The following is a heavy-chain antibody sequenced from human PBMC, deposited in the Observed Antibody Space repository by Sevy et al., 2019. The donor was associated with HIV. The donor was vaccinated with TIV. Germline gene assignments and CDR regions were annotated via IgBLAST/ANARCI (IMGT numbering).Heavy chain of an antibody. D-gene: IGHD3-10*01. CDR2: INPNSGGT. Sequence: ASVKVSCKASGYTFTGYYMHWVRQAPGQGLEWMGRINPNSGGTNYAQKFQGRVTMTRDTSITTAYMELIRLRSNDTGVYYCARSVYGSGTYLNDYWGQGTLVTVSS. CDR1: GYTFTGYY. J-gene: IGHJ4*02. CDR3: ARSVYGSGTYLNDY. V-gene: IGHV1-2*05.